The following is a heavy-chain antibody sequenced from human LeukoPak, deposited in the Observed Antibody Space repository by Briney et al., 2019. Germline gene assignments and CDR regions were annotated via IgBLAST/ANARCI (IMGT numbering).Heavy chain of an antibody. CDR1: GYTFTSYY. CDR3: ARQRAATLYLSGSGYEYYFDY. V-gene: IGHV1-46*01. J-gene: IGHJ4*02. Sequence: ASVKVSCKASGYTFTSYYVHWVRQAPGQGLEWMGIINPSGGRTTYAQKFQGRVTMTKDTSTSTVYMELGSLRSEDTAVYYCARQRAATLYLSGSGYEYYFDYWGQGTLVTVSS. D-gene: IGHD3-3*01. CDR2: INPSGGRT.